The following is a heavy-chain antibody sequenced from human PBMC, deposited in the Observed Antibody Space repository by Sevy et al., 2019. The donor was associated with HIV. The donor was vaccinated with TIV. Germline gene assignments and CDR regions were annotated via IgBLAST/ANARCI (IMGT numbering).Heavy chain of an antibody. CDR1: GFTVNDKY. CDR3: VSFFLSYRSGWSYFDY. Sequence: GGSLRLSCAISGFTVNDKYIIWVRQAPGKGLEWVSVIFSSGSTYYADSAKGRFTISRDNSKNTVYLQMNSLGADDTAGEYGVSFFLSYRSGWSYFDYWGQGTLVTVSS. D-gene: IGHD6-19*01. V-gene: IGHV3-66*02. CDR2: IFSSGST. J-gene: IGHJ4*02.